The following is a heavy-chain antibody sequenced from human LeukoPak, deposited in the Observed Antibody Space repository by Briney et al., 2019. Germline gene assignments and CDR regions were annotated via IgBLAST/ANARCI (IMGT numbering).Heavy chain of an antibody. CDR1: VGTFTIYA. CDR3: VNSRESRADY. D-gene: IGHD3-10*01. CDR2: IIPIFGTA. J-gene: IGHJ4*02. V-gene: IGHV1-69*06. Sequence: ASVKVSCKASVGTFTIYAISWVRQAPGQGLEWMGRIIPIFGTANYAQKFQGRVTITADKSTSTAYMELSSLRSEDTAVYYCVNSRESRADYWGQGTLVTVSS.